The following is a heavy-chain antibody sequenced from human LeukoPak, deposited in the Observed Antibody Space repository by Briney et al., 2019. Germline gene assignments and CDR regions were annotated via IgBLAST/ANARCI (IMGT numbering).Heavy chain of an antibody. CDR2: VYYTGST. V-gene: IGHV4-59*01. D-gene: IGHD1-26*01. CDR1: GGSISSYY. J-gene: IGHJ4*02. Sequence: SETLSLTCTVSGGSISSYYWSWVRQPPGKGLEWIGFVYYTGSTNYSPSLKSRVTISVDTSKNQFSLKLSSVTAADTAVYYCARVGSGSYWLFDYWGQGTLVTVSS. CDR3: ARVGSGSYWLFDY.